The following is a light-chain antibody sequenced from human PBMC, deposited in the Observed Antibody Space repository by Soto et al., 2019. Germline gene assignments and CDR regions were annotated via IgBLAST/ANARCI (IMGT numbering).Light chain of an antibody. V-gene: IGLV2-14*01. Sequence: QSALTQPASVSGSPGQSITISCTGTSSDVGGYNYVSWYQQQPGKAPKLMIYDVSNRPPGVSNRFSGSKSVNTASLTISGLQAEDEADYYCSSYTSSSTPFDVFGTGTKLTVL. CDR1: SSDVGGYNY. J-gene: IGLJ1*01. CDR3: SSYTSSSTPFDV. CDR2: DVS.